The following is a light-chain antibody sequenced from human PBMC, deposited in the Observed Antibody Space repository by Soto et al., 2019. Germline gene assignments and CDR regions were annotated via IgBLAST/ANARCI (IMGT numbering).Light chain of an antibody. CDR2: VAS. V-gene: IGKV1-9*01. CDR3: QQLNYYPLT. Sequence: DIQLTQSPSFLSASVGDRVIITCRANQDIASYLAWYQQKPGKAPKLLIYVASTLQSGVPSKFSGSGSGTEFTLTISSLQPEDFATYYCQQLNYYPLTFGQGTKVEIK. CDR1: QDIASY. J-gene: IGKJ1*01.